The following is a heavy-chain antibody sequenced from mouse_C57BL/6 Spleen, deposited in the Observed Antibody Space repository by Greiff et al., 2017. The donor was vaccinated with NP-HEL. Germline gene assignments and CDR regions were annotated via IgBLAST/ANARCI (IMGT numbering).Heavy chain of an antibody. CDR1: GFTFSSYA. CDR3: ARYGYDGYAMDY. CDR2: ISDGGSYT. J-gene: IGHJ4*01. Sequence: EVQGVESGGGLVKPGGSLKLSCAASGFTFSSYAMSWVRQTPEKRLEWVATISDGGSYTYYPDNVKGRFTISRDNAKNNLYLQMSHLKSEDTAMYYCARYGYDGYAMDYWGQGTSVTVSS. D-gene: IGHD2-2*01. V-gene: IGHV5-4*01.